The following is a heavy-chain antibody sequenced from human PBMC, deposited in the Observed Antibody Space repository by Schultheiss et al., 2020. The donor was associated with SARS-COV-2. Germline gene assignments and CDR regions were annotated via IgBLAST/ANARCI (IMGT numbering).Heavy chain of an antibody. Sequence: GGSLRLSCAASGFTFSSYAMSWVRQAPGKGLEWVSRINSDGSSTGYADSVKGRFTISRDNAKNTLYLQMHSLRAEDTAVYYCAREDYYYYYNMDVWGKGTTVTVSS. CDR2: INSDGSST. V-gene: IGHV3-74*01. J-gene: IGHJ6*03. CDR3: AREDYYYYYNMDV. CDR1: GFTFSSYA.